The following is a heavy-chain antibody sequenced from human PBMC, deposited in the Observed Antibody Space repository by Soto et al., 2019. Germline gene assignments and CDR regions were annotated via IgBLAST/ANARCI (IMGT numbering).Heavy chain of an antibody. J-gene: IGHJ4*02. CDR2: ISAYNGNT. CDR1: GYTFRSYG. V-gene: IGHV1-18*01. CDR3: AWCRFADYYDSSGYYFYFDY. Sequence: GASVKVSCKASGYTFRSYGITWVRQAPGQGLEWMGWISAYNGNTNYAQKLQGRVTMTTDTSMSTAYMELRSLRSDDTAVYYCAWCRFADYYDSSGYYFYFDYWGQGTLVTVSS. D-gene: IGHD3-22*01.